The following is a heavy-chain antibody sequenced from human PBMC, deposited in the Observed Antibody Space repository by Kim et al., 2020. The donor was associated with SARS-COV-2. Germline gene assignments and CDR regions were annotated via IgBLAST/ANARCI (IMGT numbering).Heavy chain of an antibody. Sequence: ASVKVSCKASGYTFTSYGISWVRQAPGQGLEWMGWISAYNGNTNYAQKLQGRVTMTTDTSTSTAYMELRSLRSDDTAVYYCARLKRMLRAEMYSSSWYMIDYWGQGTLVTVSS. CDR2: ISAYNGNT. CDR3: ARLKRMLRAEMYSSSWYMIDY. CDR1: GYTFTSYG. V-gene: IGHV1-18*01. D-gene: IGHD6-13*01. J-gene: IGHJ4*02.